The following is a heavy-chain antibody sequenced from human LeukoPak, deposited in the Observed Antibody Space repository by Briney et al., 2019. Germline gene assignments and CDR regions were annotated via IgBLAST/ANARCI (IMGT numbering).Heavy chain of an antibody. D-gene: IGHD1-1*01. CDR1: GGTFSSYA. CDR2: IIPILGIA. CDR3: ATSGVENPP. Sequence: GASVKVSCKASGGTFSSYAISWVRQAPGQGLEWMGRIIPILGIANYTQKFQGRVTITADKSTSTAYMELSSLRSEDTAVYYCATSGVENPPWGQGTLVTVSS. V-gene: IGHV1-69*04. J-gene: IGHJ5*02.